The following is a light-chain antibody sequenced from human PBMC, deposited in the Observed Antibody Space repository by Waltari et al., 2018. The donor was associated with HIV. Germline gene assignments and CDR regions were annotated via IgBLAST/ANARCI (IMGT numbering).Light chain of an antibody. CDR3: QSHDSSLSGYV. CDR1: SSNIRAGYH. Sequence: QSVLTQPPSVSGAPGQRVTIPCTGSSSNIRAGYHVNRYQQLPGTAPKPLIYGNSIRPSGVPDRFSGSNSGTSASLAITGLQAEDEADYHCQSHDSSLSGYVFGTGTKVTVL. V-gene: IGLV1-40*01. CDR2: GNS. J-gene: IGLJ1*01.